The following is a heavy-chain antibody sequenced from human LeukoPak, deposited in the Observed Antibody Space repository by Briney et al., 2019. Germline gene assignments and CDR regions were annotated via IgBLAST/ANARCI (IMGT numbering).Heavy chain of an antibody. CDR3: ARSVPDYTRFDF. D-gene: IGHD4-11*01. Sequence: GGSLRLSCVASGFTFSDYAMNWVRQAPGKGPEWVSTFKTNYNQVYYAESVRGRFTISTDNSKNTAYLQMNSLRVEDTALYYCARSVPDYTRFDFWGQGALVTVSS. V-gene: IGHV3-23*05. CDR2: FKTNYNQV. CDR1: GFTFSDYA. J-gene: IGHJ4*02.